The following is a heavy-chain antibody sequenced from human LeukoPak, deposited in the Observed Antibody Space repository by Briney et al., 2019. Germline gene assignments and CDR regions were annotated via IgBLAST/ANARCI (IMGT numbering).Heavy chain of an antibody. Sequence: PGGSLRLSCAASGFTFSDYSMNWVRQAPGKGLEWISYVGISSGNTKYADSVKGRFTISGDSAKNSVYLQMNSLRVEDTAVYYCARDFRYAFDNWGHGTLVTVSS. V-gene: IGHV3-48*04. CDR3: ARDFRYAFDN. CDR2: VGISSGNT. J-gene: IGHJ4*01. D-gene: IGHD5-12*01. CDR1: GFTFSDYS.